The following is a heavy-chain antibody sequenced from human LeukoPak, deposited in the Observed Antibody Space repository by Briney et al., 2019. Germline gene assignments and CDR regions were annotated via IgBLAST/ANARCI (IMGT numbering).Heavy chain of an antibody. D-gene: IGHD3-10*01. V-gene: IGHV1-18*04. CDR3: ARGYGSGSYYRGRAFDI. J-gene: IGHJ3*02. CDR2: ISAYNGNT. CDR1: GYTFTGYY. Sequence: ASVKVSCKASGYTFTGYYMHWVRQAPGQGLEWMGWISAYNGNTNYAQKLQGRVTMTTDTSTSTAYMELRSLRSDDTAVYYCARGYGSGSYYRGRAFDIWGQGTMVTVSS.